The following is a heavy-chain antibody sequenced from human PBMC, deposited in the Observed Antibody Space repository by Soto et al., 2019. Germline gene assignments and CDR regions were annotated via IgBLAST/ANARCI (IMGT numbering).Heavy chain of an antibody. CDR1: GFTFSSYA. CDR3: ARDRPFVRGYSGYDPVFCY. CDR2: IWYDGSNK. Sequence: GGSLRLSCAASGFTFSSYAMSWVRQAPGKGLEWVSVIWYDGSNKYYADSVKGRFTISRDNSKNTLYLQMNSLRAEDTAVYYCARDRPFVRGYSGYDPVFCYWGQGTLVTVSS. V-gene: IGHV3-33*08. J-gene: IGHJ4*02. D-gene: IGHD5-12*01.